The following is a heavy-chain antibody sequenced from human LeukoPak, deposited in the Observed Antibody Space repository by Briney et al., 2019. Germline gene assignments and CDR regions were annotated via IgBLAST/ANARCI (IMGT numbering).Heavy chain of an antibody. V-gene: IGHV3-33*01. Sequence: GGSLRLSCAASGFTFSSYGMHWVRQAPGKGLEWVAVIWYDGSNKYYADSVKGRFTISRDNAKNSLYLQMNSLRAEDTAVYYCARDLYDILTGYSSNFDYWGQGTLVTVSS. CDR2: IWYDGSNK. D-gene: IGHD3-9*01. CDR1: GFTFSSYG. CDR3: ARDLYDILTGYSSNFDY. J-gene: IGHJ4*02.